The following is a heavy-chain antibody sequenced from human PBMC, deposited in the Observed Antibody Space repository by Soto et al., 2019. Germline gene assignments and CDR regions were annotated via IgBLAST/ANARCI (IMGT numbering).Heavy chain of an antibody. CDR1: GFTFSSYA. J-gene: IGHJ4*02. D-gene: IGHD6-19*01. V-gene: IGHV3-23*01. Sequence: PGGSLRLSCAASGFTFSSYAMSWVRQAPGKGLEWVSAISGSGDSTYYADSVKGRFTISRDNSKNTLYLQMNSLRAEDTAVYYCAKDLGIAVAGTGFDYWGQGTLVTVSS. CDR2: ISGSGDST. CDR3: AKDLGIAVAGTGFDY.